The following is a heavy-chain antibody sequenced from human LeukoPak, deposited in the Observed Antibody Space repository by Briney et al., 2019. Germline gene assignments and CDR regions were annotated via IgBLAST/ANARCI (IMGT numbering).Heavy chain of an antibody. CDR3: ARDGRSIAAAGNFDY. V-gene: IGHV3-23*01. J-gene: IGHJ4*02. D-gene: IGHD6-13*01. CDR2: ISGSGGST. CDR1: GFTFSSYA. Sequence: GGSLRLSCAASGFTFSSYAMSWVRQAPGKGLEWVSAISGSGGSTYYADSVKGRFTISRDNSKNTLYLQMNSLRAEDTAVYYCARDGRSIAAAGNFDYWGQGTLVTVSS.